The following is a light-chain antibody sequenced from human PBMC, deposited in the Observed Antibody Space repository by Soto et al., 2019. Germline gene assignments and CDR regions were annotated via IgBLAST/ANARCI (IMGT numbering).Light chain of an antibody. J-gene: IGKJ1*01. CDR1: QSVSSN. Sequence: EIVMTQSPATLSVSPGERATLSCRASQSVSSNLAWYQQKPGQSPRLLIYGASIRATGVPARFSGSGSGTEFTLTISSLQSEDFAVYYCQQYINLWTFGQGTKVDIK. CDR2: GAS. V-gene: IGKV3D-15*01. CDR3: QQYINLWT.